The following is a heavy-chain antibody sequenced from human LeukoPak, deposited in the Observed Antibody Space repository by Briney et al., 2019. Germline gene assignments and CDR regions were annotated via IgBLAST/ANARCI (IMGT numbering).Heavy chain of an antibody. J-gene: IGHJ4*02. CDR1: GYTFIGYH. Sequence: ASVKLSCKASGYTFIGYHMHWVRQAPGQGLEWMGWINPNSGDTNYAQKFQGRVTMTRDTSISTAYMEVSSLRSDDTAVYYCARGHMVRAWDFWGQGTLVTVSS. V-gene: IGHV1-2*02. CDR3: ARGHMVRAWDF. D-gene: IGHD3-10*01. CDR2: INPNSGDT.